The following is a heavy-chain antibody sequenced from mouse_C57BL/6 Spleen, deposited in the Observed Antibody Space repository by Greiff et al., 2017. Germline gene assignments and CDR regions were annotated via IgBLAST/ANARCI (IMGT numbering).Heavy chain of an antibody. D-gene: IGHD1-1*01. Sequence: QVHVKQPGTELVKPGASVKLSCKASGYTFTSYWMHWVKQRPGQGLEWIGNINPSNGGTNYNEKFKSKATLTVDKSSSTAYMQLSSLTSEDFAVYYCARSGVYYGSNYAMDYWGQGTSVTVSS. V-gene: IGHV1-53*01. CDR3: ARSGVYYGSNYAMDY. CDR2: INPSNGGT. CDR1: GYTFTSYW. J-gene: IGHJ4*01.